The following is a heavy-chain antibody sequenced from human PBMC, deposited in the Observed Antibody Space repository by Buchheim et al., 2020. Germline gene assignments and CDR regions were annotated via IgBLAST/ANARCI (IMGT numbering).Heavy chain of an antibody. J-gene: IGHJ4*02. CDR3: AKDVYYYDSSGSDFDY. Sequence: VQLVESGGGVVQPGRSLRLSCAASGFTFSTYGMHWVRQAPGKGLEWVSAISGSGGSTYYADSVKGRFTISRDNSKNTLYLQMNSLRAEDTAVYYCAKDVYYYDSSGSDFDYWGQGTL. V-gene: IGHV3-23*04. CDR1: GFTFSTYG. CDR2: ISGSGGST. D-gene: IGHD3-22*01.